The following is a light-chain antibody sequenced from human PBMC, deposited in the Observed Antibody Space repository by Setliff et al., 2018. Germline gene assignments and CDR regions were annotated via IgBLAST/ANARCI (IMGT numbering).Light chain of an antibody. Sequence: SYELTQPPSVSVAPGRTARIPCGGANIGAKSVHWYQHRAGQAPVLVVYDDTDRPSGIPERFSGSNSGNTATLTISRVEAGDEADSYCQLWNSETYPYVFGSGTKVTVL. J-gene: IGLJ1*01. V-gene: IGLV3-21*03. CDR2: DDT. CDR1: NIGAKS. CDR3: QLWNSETYPYV.